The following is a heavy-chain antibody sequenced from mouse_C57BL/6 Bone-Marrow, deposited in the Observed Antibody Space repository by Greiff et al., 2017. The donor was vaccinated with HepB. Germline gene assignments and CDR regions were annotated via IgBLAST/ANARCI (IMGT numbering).Heavy chain of an antibody. CDR3: AREDYYYGSPIV. D-gene: IGHD1-1*01. Sequence: EVQLQQSGPELVKPGASVKISCKASGYTFTDYYMNWVKQSHGKSLEWIGDINPNNGGTSYNQKFKGKATLTVDKSSSTAYMELRSLTSEDSAVYYCAREDYYYGSPIVWGTGTTVTVSS. V-gene: IGHV1-26*01. CDR2: INPNNGGT. J-gene: IGHJ1*03. CDR1: GYTFTDYY.